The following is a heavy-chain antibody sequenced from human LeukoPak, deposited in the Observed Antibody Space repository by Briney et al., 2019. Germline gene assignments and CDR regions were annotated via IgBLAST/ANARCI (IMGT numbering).Heavy chain of an antibody. J-gene: IGHJ4*02. V-gene: IGHV3-48*02. D-gene: IGHD3-3*01. CDR3: ARDGRFDR. Sequence: GGSLRLSCAASGFTFTTYTMNWVRQAPGKGLEWVSYISPGSSTIYYADSVKGRFTISRDNANNSLSLQMNSQRDDDTAVYYCARDGRFDRWGQGTLVTVSS. CDR1: GFTFTTYT. CDR2: ISPGSSTI.